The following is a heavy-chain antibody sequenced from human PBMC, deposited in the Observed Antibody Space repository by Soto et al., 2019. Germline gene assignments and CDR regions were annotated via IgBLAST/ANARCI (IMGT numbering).Heavy chain of an antibody. J-gene: IGHJ6*02. V-gene: IGHV4-31*03. CDR2: IYYSGST. CDR3: ASGKRAPYYYGMDV. Sequence: QVQLQESGPGLVKPSQTLSLTCTVSGGSISSGGYYWSWIRQHPGKGLEWIGYIYYSGSTYYNPSPKSRVTIAVDTSKNPFSLKLSSVTAADTAVYYCASGKRAPYYYGMDVWGQGTTVTVSS. CDR1: GGSISSGGYY. D-gene: IGHD6-25*01.